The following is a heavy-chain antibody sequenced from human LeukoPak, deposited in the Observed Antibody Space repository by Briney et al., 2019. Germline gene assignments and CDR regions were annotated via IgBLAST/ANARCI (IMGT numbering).Heavy chain of an antibody. CDR1: GFTFSTFA. CDR3: TTDGYSGYDFGY. D-gene: IGHD5-12*01. J-gene: IGHJ4*02. CDR2: IKSKTDGGTT. V-gene: IGHV3-15*01. Sequence: GGSLRLSCAASGFTFSTFAMTWVRQAPGKGLEWVGRIKSKTDGGTTDYAAPVKGRFTISRDDSKNTLYLQMNSLKTEDTAVYYCTTDGYSGYDFGYWGQGTLVTVSS.